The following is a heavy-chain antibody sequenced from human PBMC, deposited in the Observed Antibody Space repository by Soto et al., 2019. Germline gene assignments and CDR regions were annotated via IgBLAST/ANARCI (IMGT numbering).Heavy chain of an antibody. J-gene: IGHJ4*02. V-gene: IGHV3-49*03. Sequence: GSLRLSCTASGFTFGDYAMSWFRQAPGKGLEWVGFIRSKAYGGTTEYAASVKGRFTISRDDSKSIAYLQMNSLKTEDTAVYYCTRGGSGIAAAGTSLTIDYWGQGTLVTVSS. D-gene: IGHD6-13*01. CDR3: TRGGSGIAAAGTSLTIDY. CDR1: GFTFGDYA. CDR2: IRSKAYGGTT.